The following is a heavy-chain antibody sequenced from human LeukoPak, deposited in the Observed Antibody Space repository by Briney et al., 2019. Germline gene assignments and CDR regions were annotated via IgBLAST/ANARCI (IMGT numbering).Heavy chain of an antibody. CDR1: GFTFSSYG. V-gene: IGHV3-33*01. CDR3: ARESRYFDWLFDY. CDR2: IWYDGSNK. D-gene: IGHD3-9*01. Sequence: GGSLRLSCAASGFTFSSYGMHWVRQAPGKGLEWVAVIWYDGSNKYCADSVKGRFTISRDNSKNTLYLQMNSLRAADTAVYYCARESRYFDWLFDYWGQGTLVTVSS. J-gene: IGHJ4*02.